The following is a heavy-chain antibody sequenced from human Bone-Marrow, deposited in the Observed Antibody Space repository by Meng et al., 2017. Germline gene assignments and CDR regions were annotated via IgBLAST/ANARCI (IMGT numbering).Heavy chain of an antibody. J-gene: IGHJ4*02. V-gene: IGHV1-2*06. D-gene: IGHD6-13*01. CDR2: INPKSGDT. CDR1: GYTFPDYW. CDR3: ARDEDISAAGKLFGDY. Sequence: ASVKVSCKASGYTFPDYWLLWVLRAPGQGLEWMGRINPKSGDTHYAQRFQGRVTMTGDTSISTAYMELSGLRSDDTAMYYCARDEDISAAGKLFGDYWGQGTLVTVSS.